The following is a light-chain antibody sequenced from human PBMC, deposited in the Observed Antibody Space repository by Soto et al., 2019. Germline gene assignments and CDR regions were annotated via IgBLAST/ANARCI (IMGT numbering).Light chain of an antibody. V-gene: IGKV3-20*01. CDR3: HLRWT. Sequence: ESVLTQSPGTLSLSPGERATLSCRASQSVSSSYLAWYQQKPGQAPRLLIYGATSRATGIPDRFSGSGSGTDFTLTISRLEPEDFAVYYCHLRWTFGQGTKV. CDR2: GAT. CDR1: QSVSSSY. J-gene: IGKJ1*01.